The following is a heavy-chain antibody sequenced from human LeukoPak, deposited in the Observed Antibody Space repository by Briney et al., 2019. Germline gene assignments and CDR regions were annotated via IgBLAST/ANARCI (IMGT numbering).Heavy chain of an antibody. CDR2: IIPIFGTA. CDR1: GGTFSSYA. CDR3: ARDRPARSPDLIMDV. J-gene: IGHJ6*03. V-gene: IGHV1-69*13. Sequence: ASVKVSCKASGGTFSSYAISWVRQAPGQGLEWMGGIIPIFGTANYAQKFQGRVTITADESTSTAYIELSSLRSEDTAVYYCARDRPARSPDLIMDVWGKGTTVTVSS. D-gene: IGHD3-16*01.